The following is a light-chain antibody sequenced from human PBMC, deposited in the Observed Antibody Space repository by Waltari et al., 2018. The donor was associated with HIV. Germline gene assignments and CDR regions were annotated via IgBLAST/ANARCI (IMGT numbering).Light chain of an antibody. CDR2: MLS. CDR3: SSYSTITSLYV. J-gene: IGLJ1*01. CDR1: VVDTGPEIY. V-gene: IGLV2-14*01. Sequence: QSALAQPASVSGSPGQSITISCAGAVVDTGPEIYVSWYQHHPGRAPRLIIYMLSRRPSGVSVRFSGSRSDMSATLTSSGLQSDDESHYYCSSYSTITSLYVFGTGTKVTVL.